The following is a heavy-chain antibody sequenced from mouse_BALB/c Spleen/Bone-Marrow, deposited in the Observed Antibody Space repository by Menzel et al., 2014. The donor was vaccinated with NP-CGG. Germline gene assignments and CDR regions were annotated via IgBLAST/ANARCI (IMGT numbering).Heavy chain of an antibody. CDR2: ISNGGGST. CDR1: GFTFRDYY. CDR3: ASQGTLDY. Sequence: EVQGVESGGGLVQPGASLKLSCATSGFTFRDYYMYWVRQTPEKRLEWVAYISNGGGSTYYPDTVKDRFTISRDNAKNTLYLQMSRMKSGYPAMYFCASQGTLDYGGQGTSLTVSS. J-gene: IGHJ4*01. V-gene: IGHV5-12*02.